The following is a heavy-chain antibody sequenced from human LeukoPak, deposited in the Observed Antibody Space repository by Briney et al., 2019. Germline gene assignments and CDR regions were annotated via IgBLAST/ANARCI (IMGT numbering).Heavy chain of an antibody. CDR3: ASPPSRYYDFWSGYLYAFDI. CDR2: INHSGST. Sequence: SETLSLTCAVYGGSFSTYYWTWIRQPPGKGLEWIGEINHSGSTNYNPSLKSRFTISVDTSKSQFSLNLSSVTAADTAVYYCASPPSRYYDFWSGYLYAFDIWGQGTMVTVSS. J-gene: IGHJ3*02. CDR1: GGSFSTYY. D-gene: IGHD3-3*01. V-gene: IGHV4-34*01.